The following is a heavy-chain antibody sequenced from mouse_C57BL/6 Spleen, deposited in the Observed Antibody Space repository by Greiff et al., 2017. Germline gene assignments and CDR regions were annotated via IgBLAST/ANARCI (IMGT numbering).Heavy chain of an antibody. Sequence: DVQLVESGGGLVKPGGSLKLSCAASGFTFSSYTMSWVRQTPEKRLEWVATISGGGGNTYYPDSVKGRFTISRDNAKNTLYLQMSSLRSEDTALYECARQELRCYFDVWGTGTTVTVSS. J-gene: IGHJ1*03. CDR1: GFTFSSYT. CDR2: ISGGGGNT. CDR3: ARQELRCYFDV. D-gene: IGHD1-1*01. V-gene: IGHV5-9*01.